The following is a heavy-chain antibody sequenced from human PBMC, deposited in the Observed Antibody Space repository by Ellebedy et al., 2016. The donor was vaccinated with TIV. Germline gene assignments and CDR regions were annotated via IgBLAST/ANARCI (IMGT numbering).Heavy chain of an antibody. V-gene: IGHV1-58*02. CDR3: AADLGCSGGNCWPGGMDV. CDR1: GGTFSSYA. D-gene: IGHD2-15*01. CDR2: IVVGSGNT. J-gene: IGHJ6*02. Sequence: AASVKVSCKASGGTFSSYAISWVRQARGQRLEWIGWIVVGSGNTNYAQKFQERVTIIRDMSTSTAYMELSSLRSEDTAVYYCAADLGCSGGNCWPGGMDVWGQGTTVTVSS.